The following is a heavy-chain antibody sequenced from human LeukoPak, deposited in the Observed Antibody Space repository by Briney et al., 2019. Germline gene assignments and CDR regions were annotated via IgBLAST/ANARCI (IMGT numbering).Heavy chain of an antibody. D-gene: IGHD6-19*01. V-gene: IGHV4-39*01. J-gene: IGHJ4*02. CDR1: GGSISSGGYS. CDR2: LHSSGNT. CDR3: ASKRFSSGWAYYFDY. Sequence: PSETLSLTCAVSGGSISSGGYSWRWVRQPPGKGLEWIGFLHSSGNTYYSPSLNSRVTMSVDMSNNQFSLILTSVTVADTAVYYCASKRFSSGWAYYFDYWGQGTLVTVSS.